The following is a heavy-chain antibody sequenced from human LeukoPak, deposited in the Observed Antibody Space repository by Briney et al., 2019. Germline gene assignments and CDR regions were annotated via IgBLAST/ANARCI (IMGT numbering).Heavy chain of an antibody. CDR2: MNPHSGAP. V-gene: IGHV1-2*02. Sequence: GASVKVSCRASGYSFSAYYVHWVRQAPGQGLERMGWMNPHSGAPTYAQKFKGRVTMTRDTSSSTDYMELSSLTSDDTAVYYCARKKVEVVATYDYWGQGTLITVSS. J-gene: IGHJ4*02. CDR1: GYSFSAYY. CDR3: ARKKVEVVATYDY. D-gene: IGHD5-12*01.